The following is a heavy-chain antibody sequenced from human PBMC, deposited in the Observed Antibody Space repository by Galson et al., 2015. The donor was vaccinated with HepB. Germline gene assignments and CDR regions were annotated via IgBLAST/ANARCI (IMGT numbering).Heavy chain of an antibody. V-gene: IGHV3-23*01. CDR2: ISDSGSDS. CDR3: GRYSYDTSGYYYGCVDY. D-gene: IGHD3-22*01. J-gene: IGHJ4*02. CDR1: GFTFSNYA. Sequence: SLRLSCAASGFTFSNYAMSWVRQASGKGLEWVSAISDSGSDSFYADSVKGRFTFSRDNSKSTLFLQMNNLRAEDTATYYCGRYSYDTSGYYYGCVDYWGQGALVTVSS.